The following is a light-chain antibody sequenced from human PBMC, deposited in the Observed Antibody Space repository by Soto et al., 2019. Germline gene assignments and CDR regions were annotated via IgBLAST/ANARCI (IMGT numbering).Light chain of an antibody. Sequence: EIVLTQSPGTLSQSPGERGTLSCRASQSVSSSYLAWYQQKPGQAPRLLIYGASSRATGIPDRFSGSGSGTDFTLIISRLEPEDFALYYCQQYGSSPRTFGQGTKVEIK. CDR1: QSVSSSY. V-gene: IGKV3-20*01. CDR2: GAS. J-gene: IGKJ1*01. CDR3: QQYGSSPRT.